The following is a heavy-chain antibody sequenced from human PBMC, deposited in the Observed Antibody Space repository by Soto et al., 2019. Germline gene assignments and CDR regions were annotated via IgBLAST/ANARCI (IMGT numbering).Heavy chain of an antibody. CDR1: GFTFSTAW. CDR2: IKSQVNGGTP. D-gene: IGHD2-21*01. V-gene: IGHV3-15*07. Sequence: GGPLRLSCAAPGFTFSTAWINWVRQAPGKGLEWVGRIKSQVNGGTPDFAAPVRGRFAISRDDSRSMVYLQMNRLKTEDTAVYYCTTDSYFTSKLVRFDYWGLGTLVTVSS. CDR3: TTDSYFTSKLVRFDY. J-gene: IGHJ4*01.